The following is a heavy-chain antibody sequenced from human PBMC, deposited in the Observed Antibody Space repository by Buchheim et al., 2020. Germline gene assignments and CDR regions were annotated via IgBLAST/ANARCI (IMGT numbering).Heavy chain of an antibody. CDR3: ARGGLTGYPVYRYGVDV. J-gene: IGHJ6*02. Sequence: EVQLVESGGGLVQPGESLRLSCAGSGFTFGKHGTSWVRQAPGKGLEWVSGISGSGGDTYYADSVKGRFTISRDNGKSTLYLQMNRLRAEDTAVYYCARGGLTGYPVYRYGVDVWGQGTT. D-gene: IGHD3-9*01. V-gene: IGHV3-23*04. CDR2: ISGSGGDT. CDR1: GFTFGKHG.